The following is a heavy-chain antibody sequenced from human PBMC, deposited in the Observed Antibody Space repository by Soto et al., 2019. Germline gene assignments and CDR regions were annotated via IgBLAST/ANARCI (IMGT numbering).Heavy chain of an antibody. D-gene: IGHD2-2*02. CDR2: FDPEDGET. CDR3: ATDRSPVLYDPPNSGFFAY. CDR1: GYTLTELS. J-gene: IGHJ4*02. V-gene: IGHV1-24*01. Sequence: ASVKVSCKVSGYTLTELSMHWVRQAPGKGLEWMGGFDPEDGETIYAQKFQGRVTMTEDTSTDTAYMELSSLRSEDTAVYYCATDRSPVLYDPPNSGFFAYWGQGTLVTVSS.